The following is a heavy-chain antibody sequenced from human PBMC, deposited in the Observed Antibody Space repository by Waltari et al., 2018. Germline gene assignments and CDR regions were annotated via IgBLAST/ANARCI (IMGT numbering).Heavy chain of an antibody. CDR3: ARVRFGAEYFQH. D-gene: IGHD3-3*01. V-gene: IGHV1-2*02. J-gene: IGHJ1*01. Sequence: RAPGQGLEWMGWINPNSGGTNYAQKFQGRVTMTRDTSISTAYMELSRLRSDDTAVYYCARVRFGAEYFQHWGQGTLVTVSS. CDR2: INPNSGGT.